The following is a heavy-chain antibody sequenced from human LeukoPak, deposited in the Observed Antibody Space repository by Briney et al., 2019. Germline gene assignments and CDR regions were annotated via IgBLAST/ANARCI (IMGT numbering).Heavy chain of an antibody. CDR3: ARGHLYESPLDY. Sequence: GGSLRLSCAASGFTFSSYSMNWVRQAPGKGLEWVSYISSSGSTIYYADSVKGRFTISRDNAKNSLYLQMNSLRAEDTAVYYCARGHLYESPLDYWGQGTLVTVSS. CDR1: GFTFSSYS. D-gene: IGHD2/OR15-2a*01. J-gene: IGHJ4*02. CDR2: ISSSGSTI. V-gene: IGHV3-48*04.